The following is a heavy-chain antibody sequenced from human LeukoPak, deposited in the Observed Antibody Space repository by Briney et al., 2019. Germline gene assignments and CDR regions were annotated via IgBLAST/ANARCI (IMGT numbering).Heavy chain of an antibody. D-gene: IGHD3-3*02. Sequence: GGSLRLSCAASGFTFSNYWIHWVRQDPGKGLVWVSRINGDGSSTNYADSVKGRFTISRDNAKNTLYLQMNSLRAEDTAVYYCARGISMDVRGKGTTVTVSS. V-gene: IGHV3-74*01. J-gene: IGHJ6*04. CDR3: ARGISMDV. CDR1: GFTFSNYW. CDR2: INGDGSST.